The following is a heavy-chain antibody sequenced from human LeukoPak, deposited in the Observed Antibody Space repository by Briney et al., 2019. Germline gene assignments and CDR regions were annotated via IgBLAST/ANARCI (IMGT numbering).Heavy chain of an antibody. CDR3: AKGLRSSSLQPGMDV. V-gene: IGHV3-23*01. CDR1: GSTFSSYA. Sequence: PGGSLILSCVASGSTFSSYAMSWVRQAPGKGLEWVSGVSGSGGSTYYADSVRGRFTISRDKSENTLYLQMNSLRAEDTAVYYCAKGLRSSSLQPGMDVWGQGTTVTVSS. D-gene: IGHD6-13*01. CDR2: VSGSGGST. J-gene: IGHJ6*02.